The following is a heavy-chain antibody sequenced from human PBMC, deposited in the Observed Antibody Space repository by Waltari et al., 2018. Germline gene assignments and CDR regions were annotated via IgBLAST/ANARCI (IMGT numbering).Heavy chain of an antibody. CDR1: GYTFTYYY. CDR3: ALLGSYGSEFFDY. V-gene: IGHV1-69-2*01. Sequence: EVQLVQSGAEVKKPGATVKISCKASGYTFTYYYMHWVQQAPGKGLEWMGRVDPEDGETIYAEKFQGRVTITADTSTDTAYMELSSLRSEDTAVYYCALLGSYGSEFFDYWGQGTLVTVSS. J-gene: IGHJ4*02. CDR2: VDPEDGET. D-gene: IGHD1-26*01.